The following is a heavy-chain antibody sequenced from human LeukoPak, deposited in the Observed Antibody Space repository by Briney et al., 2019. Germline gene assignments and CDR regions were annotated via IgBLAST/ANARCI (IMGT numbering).Heavy chain of an antibody. Sequence: GASVKVSCKASGYTFTSYYMHWVRQAPGQGLEWMGRINPNSGGTNYAQKLQGRVTMTTDTSTSTAYMELRSLRSDDTAVYYCARPSGTTQSLAYWGQGTLVTVSS. D-gene: IGHD1-1*01. CDR1: GYTFTSYY. CDR2: INPNSGGT. CDR3: ARPSGTTQSLAY. V-gene: IGHV1-2*06. J-gene: IGHJ4*02.